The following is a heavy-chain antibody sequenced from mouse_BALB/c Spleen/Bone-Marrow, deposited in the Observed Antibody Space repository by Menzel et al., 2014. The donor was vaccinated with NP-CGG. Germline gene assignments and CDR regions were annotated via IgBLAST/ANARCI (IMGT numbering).Heavy chain of an antibody. V-gene: IGHV2-9*02. J-gene: IGHJ3*01. D-gene: IGHD3-1*01. Sequence: VQLVESGPGLVAPSQSLSITCTVSGFSLASYGVHWVRQPPGKGLEWLGVIWAGGSTNYNSALMSRLSISKDNSKSQVLLKMNSLQTDDTAMYYCARDRGPPYWGQGTLVTVSA. CDR1: GFSLASYG. CDR2: IWAGGST. CDR3: ARDRGPPY.